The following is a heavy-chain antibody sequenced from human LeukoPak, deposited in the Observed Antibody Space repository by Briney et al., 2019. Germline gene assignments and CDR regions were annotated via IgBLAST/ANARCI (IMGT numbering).Heavy chain of an antibody. V-gene: IGHV3-30*18. CDR2: LSYDGSIQ. CDR1: GFTFSSYG. J-gene: IGHJ4*02. CDR3: AKEGVDSSGWQPLQN. D-gene: IGHD6-19*01. Sequence: GGSLRLSCAASGFTFSSYGMHWVRQAPGKGLEGVAVLSYDGSIQYYADSVKGRFTISRDNSKNTLDLQINSRRAEDTAVYYCAKEGVDSSGWQPLQNWGQGTLVTVSS.